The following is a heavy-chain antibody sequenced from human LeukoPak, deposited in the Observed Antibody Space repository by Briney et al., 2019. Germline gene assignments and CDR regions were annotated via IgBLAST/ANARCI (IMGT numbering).Heavy chain of an antibody. V-gene: IGHV1-2*04. CDR1: GYTFTGYY. D-gene: IGHD2-15*01. Sequence: GASVKVSCKASGYTFTGYYMHWVRQAPGQGLEWMGWINPNSGGTNYAQKFQGWVTMTRDTSISTAYMELSRLRSDDTAVYYCASDPGYCSGGSCYSRHAFDIWGQGTMVTVSS. J-gene: IGHJ3*02. CDR2: INPNSGGT. CDR3: ASDPGYCSGGSCYSRHAFDI.